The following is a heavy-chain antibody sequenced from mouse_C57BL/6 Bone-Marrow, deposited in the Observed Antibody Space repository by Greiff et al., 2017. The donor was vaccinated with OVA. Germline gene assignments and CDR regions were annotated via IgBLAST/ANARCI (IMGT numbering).Heavy chain of an antibody. J-gene: IGHJ3*01. D-gene: IGHD1-1*01. CDR1: GYTFTDYY. V-gene: IGHV1-77*01. Sequence: QVQLQQSGAELVKPGASVKISCKASGYTFTDYYINWVKQRPGQGLEWIGKIGPGSGSTYYNEKFKGKATLTADKSSSTAYMQLSSLTSEDSAVSFCARERDDYGSSYGWFAYWGQGTLVTVSA. CDR3: ARERDDYGSSYGWFAY. CDR2: IGPGSGST.